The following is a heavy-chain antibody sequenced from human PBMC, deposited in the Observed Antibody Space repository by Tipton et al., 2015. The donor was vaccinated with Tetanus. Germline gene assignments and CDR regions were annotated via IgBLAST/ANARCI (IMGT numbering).Heavy chain of an antibody. J-gene: IGHJ6*02. CDR3: ARGEFVHSYYYQGMDV. D-gene: IGHD1-1*01. V-gene: IGHV4-30-2*01. CDR1: GDSITSFY. CDR2: ISHSGRT. Sequence: TLSLTCTVSGDSITSFYWSWIRQPPGKGLECIGYISHSGRTYYNPSLNSRVTISLDRSKNQFSLKLTSVTAADTAVYYCARGEFVHSYYYQGMDVWGQGTTVTVSS.